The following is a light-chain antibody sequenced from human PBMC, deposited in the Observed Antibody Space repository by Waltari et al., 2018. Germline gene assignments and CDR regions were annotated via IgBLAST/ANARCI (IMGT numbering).Light chain of an antibody. Sequence: QSGLTQPASVSGSPGQSITMSCTGTSSAVGNYDLVSWYQQYPGKAPTLMVYEVTSRASGVSDRFSGSNSGNTASLTIDGLQSEDEADYYCCSYAGLGIYVFGTGTKVTVL. CDR3: CSYAGLGIYV. CDR2: EVT. CDR1: SSAVGNYDL. V-gene: IGLV2-23*02. J-gene: IGLJ1*01.